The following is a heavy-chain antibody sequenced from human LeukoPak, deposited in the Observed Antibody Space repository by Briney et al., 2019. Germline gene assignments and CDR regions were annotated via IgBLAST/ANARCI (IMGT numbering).Heavy chain of an antibody. CDR2: ISGSGGST. CDR1: GFTFSSYG. V-gene: IGHV3-23*01. D-gene: IGHD3-16*01. J-gene: IGHJ3*01. CDR3: VRDLRPWGAFDV. Sequence: GGTLRLSCAASGFTFSSYGMSWVRQAPGKGLEWVSAISGSGGSTYYADSVKGRFTISRDNSKNTLYLQMNSLRADDTAVYYCVRDLRPWGAFDVWGQGTMVTVSS.